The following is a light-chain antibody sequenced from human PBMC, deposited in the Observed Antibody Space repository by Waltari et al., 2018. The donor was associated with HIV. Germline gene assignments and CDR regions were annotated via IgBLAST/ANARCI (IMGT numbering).Light chain of an antibody. Sequence: QSVLTQPPSVSGAPGQRVTISCTGSSPNIGAGYDVHWYQQLPGTAPKLLIYGNSNRPSGVPDRFSGSKSGTSASLAITGLQPDDETDYYCQSYDSSLSNWVFGGGTKQTVL. J-gene: IGLJ3*02. V-gene: IGLV1-40*01. CDR3: QSYDSSLSNWV. CDR2: GNS. CDR1: SPNIGAGYD.